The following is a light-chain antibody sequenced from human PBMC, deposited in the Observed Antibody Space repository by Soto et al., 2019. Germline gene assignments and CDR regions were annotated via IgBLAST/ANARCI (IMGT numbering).Light chain of an antibody. CDR1: QSVSSSY. Sequence: EIVLTQSPGTLSLSPGERATLSCRASQSVSSSYLAWYQQKPGQAPRLLIYGASSRATGIPDRFSVSGSGTDFTLTISRLEPEDFAVYYCQQYGSLPFTFGPGTRWIS. J-gene: IGKJ3*01. CDR3: QQYGSLPFT. V-gene: IGKV3-20*01. CDR2: GAS.